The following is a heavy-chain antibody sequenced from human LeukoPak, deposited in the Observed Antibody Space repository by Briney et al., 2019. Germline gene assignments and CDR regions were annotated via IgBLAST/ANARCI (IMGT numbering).Heavy chain of an antibody. Sequence: PSETLSLTCTVSGGSISSSSYFWGWIRQPPGKGLEWIGEINHSGSTNYNPSLKSRVTISVDTSKNQFSLKLSPVTAADTAVYYCASCLSYYFDTSGHQVRDAFDIWGQGTMVTVSS. J-gene: IGHJ3*02. CDR3: ASCLSYYFDTSGHQVRDAFDI. D-gene: IGHD3-22*01. V-gene: IGHV4-39*07. CDR2: INHSGST. CDR1: GGSISSSSYF.